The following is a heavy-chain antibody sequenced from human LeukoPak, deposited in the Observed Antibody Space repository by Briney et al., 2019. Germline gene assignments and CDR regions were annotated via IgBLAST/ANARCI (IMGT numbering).Heavy chain of an antibody. CDR1: GFTFSSYA. V-gene: IGHV3-23*01. Sequence: GGSLRLSCAASGFTFSSYAMSWVHQAPGKGLEWVSAISGSGGSTYYADSVKGRFTISRDNSKNTLYLQMNSLRAEDTAVYYCAKCSKWLRNNWFDPWGQGTLVTVSS. CDR2: ISGSGGST. CDR3: AKCSKWLRNNWFDP. D-gene: IGHD5-12*01. J-gene: IGHJ5*02.